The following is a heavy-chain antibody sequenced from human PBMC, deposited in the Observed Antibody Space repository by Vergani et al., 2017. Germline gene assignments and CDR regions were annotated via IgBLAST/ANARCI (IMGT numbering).Heavy chain of an antibody. CDR2: IYSGGST. J-gene: IGHJ6*03. V-gene: IGHV3-53*04. Sequence: EVQLVESGGGLVQPGGSLRLSCAASGFTVSSNYMSWVRKAPGKGLEWVSVIYSGGSTYYADSVKGRFTISRHNSKNTLYLQMNSLRAEDTAVYYCARGIGYYYGSGSYYGGYYYYMDVWGKGTTVTVSS. CDR1: GFTVSSNY. CDR3: ARGIGYYYGSGSYYGGYYYYMDV. D-gene: IGHD3-10*01.